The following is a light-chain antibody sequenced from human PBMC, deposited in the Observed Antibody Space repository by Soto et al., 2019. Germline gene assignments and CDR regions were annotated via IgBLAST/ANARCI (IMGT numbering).Light chain of an antibody. J-gene: IGKJ2*01. V-gene: IGKV1-5*01. CDR3: QQYSNYYT. CDR1: QSISSW. CDR2: DAS. Sequence: DIPMTQSPSTLSASVGDRVTITCRASQSISSWVAWYQQKPGKAPKVLIYDASSLESGVPSRFSGSGSGTEFTLTITSLQPDDFATYYCQQYSNYYTFGQGTKLEIK.